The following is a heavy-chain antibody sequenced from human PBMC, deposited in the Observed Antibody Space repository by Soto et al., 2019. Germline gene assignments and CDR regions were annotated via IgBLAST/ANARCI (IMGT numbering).Heavy chain of an antibody. V-gene: IGHV3-9*01. J-gene: IGHJ2*01. CDR3: ARLGGGLRFLEWLPHWYFDL. CDR2: ISWNSGSI. Sequence: EVQLVESGGGLVQPGRSLRLSCAASGFTFDDYAMHWVRQAPGKGLEWVSGISWNSGSIGYADSVKGRFTISRDNAKNSLYLQMNSLRAEDTALYYCARLGGGLRFLEWLPHWYFDLWGRGTLVTVSS. CDR1: GFTFDDYA. D-gene: IGHD3-3*01.